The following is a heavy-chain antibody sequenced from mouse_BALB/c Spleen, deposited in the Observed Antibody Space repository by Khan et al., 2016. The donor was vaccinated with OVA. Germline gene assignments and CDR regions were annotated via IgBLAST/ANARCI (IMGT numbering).Heavy chain of an antibody. CDR2: IWAGGST. V-gene: IGHV2-9*02. Sequence: QVQLKESGPGLVAPSQSLSITWTVSGFSLTTHGVHWVRQPPGKGLEWLGVIWAGGSTNYNSALMSRLSISKDNSKSQVFLKMNSLQTDDTAMYYCARFLHGNLYAMDDWGQGTSVTVSS. CDR3: ARFLHGNLYAMDD. CDR1: GFSLTTHG. J-gene: IGHJ4*01. D-gene: IGHD2-1*01.